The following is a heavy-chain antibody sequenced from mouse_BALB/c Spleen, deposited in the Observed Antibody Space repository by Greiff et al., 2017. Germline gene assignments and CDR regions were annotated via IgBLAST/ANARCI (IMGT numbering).Heavy chain of an antibody. J-gene: IGHJ3*01. CDR2: IWAGGST. CDR3: AAGGFRQEIAY. Sequence: QVQLKESGPGLVAPSQSLSITCTVSGFSLTSYGVHWVRQPPGKGLEWLGVIWAGGSTNYNSALMSRLSISKDNSKSQVFLKMNSLQTDDTAMYYCAAGGFRQEIAYWGQGTLVTVSA. V-gene: IGHV2-9*02. D-gene: IGHD3-2*01. CDR1: GFSLTSYG.